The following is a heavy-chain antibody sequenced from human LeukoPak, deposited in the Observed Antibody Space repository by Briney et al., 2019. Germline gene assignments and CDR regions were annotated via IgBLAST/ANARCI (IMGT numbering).Heavy chain of an antibody. V-gene: IGHV3-7*01. CDR2: IKQGGSDK. CDR1: GFTFSSYG. CDR3: ARDAFSKSDY. J-gene: IGHJ4*02. Sequence: PGGSLRLSCAASGFTFSSYGMHWVRQAPGKGLEWVANIKQGGSDKYYVGSVKGRFTISRDDGKNSLYLQMNSLRVEDTAVYYCARDAFSKSDYWGQGTLVTVSS. D-gene: IGHD4-11*01.